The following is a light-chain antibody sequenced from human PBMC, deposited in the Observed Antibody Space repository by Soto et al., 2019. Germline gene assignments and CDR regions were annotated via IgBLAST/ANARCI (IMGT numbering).Light chain of an antibody. CDR3: AAWDDSLNAYV. CDR2: YDD. Sequence: QSVLTQPPSASGTPGQRVTISCSGSSSNIGNSAVNWYQQVPGKAPKLLIYYDDLKPSGVSARFSGSKSGTSASLAISGLQSEDEADYYCAAWDDSLNAYVFGTGTKVTVL. J-gene: IGLJ1*01. V-gene: IGLV1-36*01. CDR1: SSNIGNSA.